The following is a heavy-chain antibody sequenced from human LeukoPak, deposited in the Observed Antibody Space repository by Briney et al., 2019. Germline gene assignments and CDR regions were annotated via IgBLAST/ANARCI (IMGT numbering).Heavy chain of an antibody. CDR3: AKDLGSSGGSFDY. D-gene: IGHD6-19*01. CDR2: IADDGSNI. Sequence: PGGSVRLSCAASGFTFSNYGMHWVRQAPGKGLEWVAVIADDGSNIHFADSVQGRFTVSRDNSKNTLYLQMNSLRAEDTAVYYCAKDLGSSGGSFDYWGQGALVTVSS. V-gene: IGHV3-30*18. J-gene: IGHJ4*02. CDR1: GFTFSNYG.